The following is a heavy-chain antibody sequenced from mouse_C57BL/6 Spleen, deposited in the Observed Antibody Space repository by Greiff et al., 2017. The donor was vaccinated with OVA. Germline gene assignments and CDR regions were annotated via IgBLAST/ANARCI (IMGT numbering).Heavy chain of an antibody. CDR2: INYDGSST. J-gene: IGHJ3*01. D-gene: IGHD1-1*01. CDR1: GFTFSDYY. V-gene: IGHV5-16*01. CDR3: ARDRHYGSSYGFAY. Sequence: EVQRVESEGGLVQPGSSMKLSCTASGFTFSDYYMAWVRQVPEKGLEWVANINYDGSSTYYLDSLKSRFIISRDNAKNILYLQMSSLKSEDTATYYCARDRHYGSSYGFAYWGQGTLVTVSA.